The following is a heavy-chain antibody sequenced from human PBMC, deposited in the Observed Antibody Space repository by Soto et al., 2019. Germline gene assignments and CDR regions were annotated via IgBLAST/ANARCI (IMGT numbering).Heavy chain of an antibody. CDR1: GFTFSSYA. Sequence: GGSLRLSCAASGFTFSSYAMSWVRQAPGKGLEWVSAISGSGGSTYYADSVKGRFTISRDNSKNTLYLQMNSLRAEDRAVYNCAKDRRIAVAAPGGDYWGQGTLVTVSS. CDR3: AKDRRIAVAAPGGDY. CDR2: ISGSGGST. J-gene: IGHJ4*02. V-gene: IGHV3-23*01. D-gene: IGHD6-19*01.